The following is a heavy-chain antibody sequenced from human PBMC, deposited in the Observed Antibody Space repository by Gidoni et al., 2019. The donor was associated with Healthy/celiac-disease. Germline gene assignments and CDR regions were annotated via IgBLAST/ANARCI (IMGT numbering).Heavy chain of an antibody. CDR2: IKQDGSEK. J-gene: IGHJ4*02. Sequence: EVQLVESGGGSVQPGGSLRLSRAASGFTFSSYWMSWVRQAPGKGLEWVANIKQDGSEKYYVDSVKGRFTISRDNAKNSLYLQMNSLRAEDTAVYYCARERRKLALDYWGQGTLVTVSS. V-gene: IGHV3-7*01. CDR1: GFTFSSYW. D-gene: IGHD6-6*01. CDR3: ARERRKLALDY.